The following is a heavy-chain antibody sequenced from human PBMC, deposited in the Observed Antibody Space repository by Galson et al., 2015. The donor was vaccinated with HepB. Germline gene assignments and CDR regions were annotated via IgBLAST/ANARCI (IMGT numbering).Heavy chain of an antibody. CDR1: GFTFDDYA. V-gene: IGHV3-9*01. D-gene: IGHD1-7*01. Sequence: SLRLSCAASGFTFDDYAMHWVRQAPGKGLEWVSGISWNSGSIGYADSVKGRFTISRDNAKNSLYLQMNSLRAEDTALYYCAKAPASGTTSCFDYWGQGTLVTVSS. CDR2: ISWNSGSI. J-gene: IGHJ4*02. CDR3: AKAPASGTTSCFDY.